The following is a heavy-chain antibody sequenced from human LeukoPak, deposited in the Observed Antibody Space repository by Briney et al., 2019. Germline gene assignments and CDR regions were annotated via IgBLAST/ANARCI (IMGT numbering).Heavy chain of an antibody. V-gene: IGHV3-53*01. D-gene: IGHD4-11*01. Sequence: GESLKISCAASGFTVSSNYMSWVRQAPGKGLEWVSVIYSGGSTYYADSVKGRFTISRDNSKNTLYLQMNSLRAEDTAVYYCAREGSRSNSAAFDIWGQGTMVTVSS. CDR3: AREGSRSNSAAFDI. CDR1: GFTVSSNY. CDR2: IYSGGST. J-gene: IGHJ3*02.